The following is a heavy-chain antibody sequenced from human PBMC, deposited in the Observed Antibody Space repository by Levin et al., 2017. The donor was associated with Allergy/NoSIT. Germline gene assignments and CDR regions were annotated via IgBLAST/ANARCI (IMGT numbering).Heavy chain of an antibody. CDR2: IGGGGGT. V-gene: IGHV3-23*01. CDR3: AKRASSSSGPRSDFFYYYGLDV. J-gene: IGHJ6*02. CDR1: GFTLSDIA. D-gene: IGHD6-6*01. Sequence: QPGESLKISCAASGFTLSDIAMSWVRQAPGKGLEWVSTIGGGGGTYYADSVKGRFTISRDIAKNTVSVQMNSLRAEDTAVYYCAKRASSSSGPRSDFFYYYGLDVWGQGTTVTVSS.